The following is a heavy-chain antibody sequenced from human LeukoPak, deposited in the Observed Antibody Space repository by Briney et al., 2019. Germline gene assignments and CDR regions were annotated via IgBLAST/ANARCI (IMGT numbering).Heavy chain of an antibody. D-gene: IGHD3-22*01. Sequence: SETLSLTCTVSGDSISSGDYYWSWIRQPAGKGLEWIVRISSSGSTNYNPSLKSRVTISVDTSKNQFSLKLSSVTAADTAVYFCARGPYSYDSSGAFDIWGQGTMVTVSS. J-gene: IGHJ3*02. CDR2: ISSSGST. CDR3: ARGPYSYDSSGAFDI. V-gene: IGHV4-61*02. CDR1: GDSISSGDYY.